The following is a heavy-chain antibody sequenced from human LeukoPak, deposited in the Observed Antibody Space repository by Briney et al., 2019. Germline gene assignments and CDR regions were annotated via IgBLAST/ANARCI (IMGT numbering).Heavy chain of an antibody. CDR1: GYTFTSYY. Sequence: ASVNVSCKASGYTFTSYYMHWVRQAPGQGLEWMAIINPSGGSTNYAPQFQGRVTMTRNTSERPVYMELYSLGSEDTAVYYCARGHSSGYYTGPLDYWGQGTLVTVSS. J-gene: IGHJ4*02. CDR2: INPSGGST. D-gene: IGHD3-22*01. V-gene: IGHV1-46*01. CDR3: ARGHSSGYYTGPLDY.